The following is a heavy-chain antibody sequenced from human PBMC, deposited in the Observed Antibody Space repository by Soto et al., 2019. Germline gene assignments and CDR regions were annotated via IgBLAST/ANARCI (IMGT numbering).Heavy chain of an antibody. D-gene: IGHD1-26*01. CDR1: GGSIRSGGYP. V-gene: IGHV4-30-2*01. J-gene: IGHJ4*02. CDR3: ARVLRVGAIDY. CDR2: IYYSGST. Sequence: SETLSLTCAVSGGSIRSGGYPWSWIRQPPGKGLEWIGYIYYSGSTNYNPSLKSRVTISVDTSKNQFSLKLSSVTAADTAVYYCARVLRVGAIDYWGQGTLVTVSS.